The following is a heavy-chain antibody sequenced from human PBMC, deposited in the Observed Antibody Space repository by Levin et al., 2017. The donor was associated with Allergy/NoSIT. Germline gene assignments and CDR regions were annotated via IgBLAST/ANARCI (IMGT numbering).Heavy chain of an antibody. CDR2: IYSGGST. Sequence: GGSLRLSCAASGFTVSSNYMSWVRQAPGKGLEWVSVIYSGGSTYYADSVKGRFTISRDNSKNTLYLQMNSLRAEDTAVYYCRGELGYCSGGSCFRPPPDAFDIWGQGTMVTVSS. J-gene: IGHJ3*02. V-gene: IGHV3-53*01. CDR3: RGELGYCSGGSCFRPPPDAFDI. D-gene: IGHD2-15*01. CDR1: GFTVSSNY.